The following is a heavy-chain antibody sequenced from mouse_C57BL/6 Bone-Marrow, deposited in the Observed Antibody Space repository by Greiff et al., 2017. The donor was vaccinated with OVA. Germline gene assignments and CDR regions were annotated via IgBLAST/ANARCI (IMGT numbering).Heavy chain of an antibody. CDR3: ARGSSPFDY. CDR2: ISDGGSYT. V-gene: IGHV5-4*03. Sequence: EVNLVESGGGLVKPGGSLKLSCAASGFTFSSYAMSWVRQTPEKRLEWVATISDGGSYTYYPDNVKGRFTISRDNAKNNLYLQMSHLKSEDTAMYYCARGSSPFDYWGQGTTLTVSS. D-gene: IGHD1-1*01. CDR1: GFTFSSYA. J-gene: IGHJ2*01.